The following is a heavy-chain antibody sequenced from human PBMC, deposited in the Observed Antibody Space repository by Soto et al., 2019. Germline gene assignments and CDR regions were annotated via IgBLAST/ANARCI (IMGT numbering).Heavy chain of an antibody. CDR1: GYTFTSYD. V-gene: IGHV1-8*01. CDR2: MNPNSGNT. CDR3: ARVMGTGGPPNYYYYYYMDV. Sequence: GASVKVSCKASGYTFTSYDINWVRQATGQGLEWMGWMNPNSGNTGYAQKFQGRVTMTRNTSISTAYMELSSLRSEDTAVYYCARVMGTGGPPNYYYYYYMDVWGKGTTVTVSS. J-gene: IGHJ6*03. D-gene: IGHD1-1*01.